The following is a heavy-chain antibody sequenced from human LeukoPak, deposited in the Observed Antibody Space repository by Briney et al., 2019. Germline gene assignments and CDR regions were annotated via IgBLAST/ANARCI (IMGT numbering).Heavy chain of an antibody. Sequence: SETLSLTCVVYGGSFSGYYWSWIRQPPGNGLEWIGEINHSGSTNYNPSLKSRVTISVDTSKNQFSLKLSSVTAADTAVYYCARDRRGADAFDIWGQGTMVTVSS. CDR1: GGSFSGYY. V-gene: IGHV4-34*01. CDR2: INHSGST. D-gene: IGHD1-26*01. J-gene: IGHJ3*02. CDR3: ARDRRGADAFDI.